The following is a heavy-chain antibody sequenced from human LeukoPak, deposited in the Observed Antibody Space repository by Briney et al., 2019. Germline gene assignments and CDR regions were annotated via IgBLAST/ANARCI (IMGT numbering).Heavy chain of an antibody. V-gene: IGHV3-33*06. Sequence: GGSLRLSCAASGFTFSSYAIHWVRQAPGKGVGWVAVIWYDGNNKYYAHSVNGRFTISTHNSNNTLYLEMNSLRAEDTAMYYCAKALGSYFPYYYMDAWGKGTTVTVS. D-gene: IGHD3-10*01. CDR1: GFTFSSYA. CDR2: IWYDGNNK. J-gene: IGHJ6*03. CDR3: AKALGSYFPYYYMDA.